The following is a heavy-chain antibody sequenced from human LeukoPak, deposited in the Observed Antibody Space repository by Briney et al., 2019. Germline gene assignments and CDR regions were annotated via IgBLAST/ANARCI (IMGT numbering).Heavy chain of an antibody. CDR2: ISHDGSNK. CDR1: GFSFSDYG. D-gene: IGHD2-2*01. V-gene: IGHV3-30*18. CDR3: AKGYCTSATCPRYRPYYYYYYMDV. Sequence: PGGSLRLSCAASGFSFSDYGMHWVRQGPGKGLEWVGVISHDGSNKYYAASVKGRLTISRDNSKNTMYLQMNSLRPEDTAVYYCAKGYCTSATCPRYRPYYYYYYMDVWGKGTTVTVPS. J-gene: IGHJ6*03.